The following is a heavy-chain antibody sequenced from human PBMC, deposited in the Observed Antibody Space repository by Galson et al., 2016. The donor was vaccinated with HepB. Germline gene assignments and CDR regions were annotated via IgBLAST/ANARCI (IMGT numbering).Heavy chain of an antibody. Sequence: PALVKPTQTLTLTCTFSEFSRTNGVGVGWIRQPPGKALEWLALISWDDQKRYRTSLESGLTITQDTSKNQVVLRMTNMDPVDTATYYCVHRVPPGLIDYWGQGILVTVSS. D-gene: IGHD2-2*01. CDR3: VHRVPPGLIDY. J-gene: IGHJ4*02. V-gene: IGHV2-5*02. CDR1: EFSRTNGVG. CDR2: ISWDDQK.